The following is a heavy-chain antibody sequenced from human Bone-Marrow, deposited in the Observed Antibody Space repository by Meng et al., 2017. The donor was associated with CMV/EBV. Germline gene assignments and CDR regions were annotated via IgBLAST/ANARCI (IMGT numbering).Heavy chain of an antibody. CDR2: IWYDGNKK. J-gene: IGHJ5*02. CDR1: GFIFNTYG. Sequence: GESLKISCVASGFIFNTYGMHWVRQAPGKGPEWVSVIWYDGNKKYYGDSVQGRFPVSRDNSKNTVYLHMNSLRVEDTAVYYCAKGSEYGDYGWFDPWGQGTLVTVSS. CDR3: AKGSEYGDYGWFDP. D-gene: IGHD4-17*01. V-gene: IGHV3-33*06.